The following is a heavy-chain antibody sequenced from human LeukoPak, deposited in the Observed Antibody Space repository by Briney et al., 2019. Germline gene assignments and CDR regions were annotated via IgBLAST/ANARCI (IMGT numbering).Heavy chain of an antibody. J-gene: IGHJ4*02. CDR1: GFTFSDHY. CDR2: TRNKANSYTT. Sequence: GGSLRLSCAASGFTFSDHYMDWVRQAPGKGLEWVGRTRNKANSYTTEYAASVKGRFTISRDDSKNSLYLQMNSLKTEDTAVYYCARVIRIGGTMVRGPLDYWGQGTLVTVSS. D-gene: IGHD3-10*01. V-gene: IGHV3-72*01. CDR3: ARVIRIGGTMVRGPLDY.